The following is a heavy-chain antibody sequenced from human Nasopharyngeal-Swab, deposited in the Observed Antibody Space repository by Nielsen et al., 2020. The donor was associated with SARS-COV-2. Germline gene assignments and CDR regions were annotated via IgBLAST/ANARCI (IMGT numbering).Heavy chain of an antibody. J-gene: IGHJ3*02. CDR3: AKDSVPGGAFDI. CDR1: GFTFSSYA. V-gene: IGHV3-23*01. D-gene: IGHD3-10*01. Sequence: GESLKISCAASGFTFSSYAMSWVRQAPGKGLEWVSAISGSGGSTYYADSVKGRFTISRDNSKNTLYLQMNSLRAEDTAAYYCAKDSVPGGAFDIWGQGTMVTVSS. CDR2: ISGSGGST.